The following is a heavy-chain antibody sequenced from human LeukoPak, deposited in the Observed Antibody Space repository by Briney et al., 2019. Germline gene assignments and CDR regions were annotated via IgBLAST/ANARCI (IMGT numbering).Heavy chain of an antibody. J-gene: IGHJ5*02. D-gene: IGHD3-22*01. CDR2: INPKNGGA. V-gene: IGHV1-2*02. CDR3: ATDHLLHGSHWFDP. Sequence: ASVKVSCKASGYTFTGYYIHWVRQAPGQGLEWMGWINPKNGGAIYAQKFQGRVTMTRDTSISTAHMELNRLKSDDTAMYYCATDHLLHGSHWFDPWGQGTLVTVSS. CDR1: GYTFTGYY.